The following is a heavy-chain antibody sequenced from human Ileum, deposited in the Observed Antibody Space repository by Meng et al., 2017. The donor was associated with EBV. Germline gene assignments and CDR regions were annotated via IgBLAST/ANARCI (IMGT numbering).Heavy chain of an antibody. V-gene: IGHV4-30-4*01. CDR2: IYNSGST. CDR1: GGSISSSNYY. J-gene: IGHJ2*01. CDR3: ARGQKGYFDL. Sequence: QGQLQSAGPGPVKPSQTLSLTCTVSGGSISSSNYYWSCIRQPPGKGLEWSGHIYNSGSTYYNPSLKSRITISVDTSKNQFSLKLSSVTAADTAVYYCARGQKGYFDLWGRGTLVTVSS.